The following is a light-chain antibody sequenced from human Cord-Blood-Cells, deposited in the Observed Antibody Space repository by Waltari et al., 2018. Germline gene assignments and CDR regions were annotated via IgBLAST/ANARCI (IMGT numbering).Light chain of an antibody. CDR2: GNS. V-gene: IGLV1-40*01. J-gene: IGLJ2*01. CDR3: QSYDGSLSGVV. Sequence: QSVLTQPPSVSGAPGQRVTISCTGSSPNIGAGYDVPWYQQLPGTAPKLLIYGNSNRPSGVPDRFSGSKSGTSASLAITGLQAEDEADYYCQSYDGSLSGVVFGGGTKLTVL. CDR1: SPNIGAGYD.